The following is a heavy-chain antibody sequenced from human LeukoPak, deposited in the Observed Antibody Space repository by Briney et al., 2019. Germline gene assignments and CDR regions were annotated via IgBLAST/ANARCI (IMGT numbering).Heavy chain of an antibody. J-gene: IGHJ4*02. CDR1: GGSFSGYY. CDR2: INHSGST. D-gene: IGHD6-13*01. V-gene: IGHV4-34*01. Sequence: SETLSLTCAVYGGSFSGYYWSWIRQPPGKGLEWIGEINHSGSTNYNPSLKSRVTISVDTSKNQFSLKLSSVTAADTAVYYCARDLKSSSWIDYFDYWGQGTLVTVSS. CDR3: ARDLKSSSWIDYFDY.